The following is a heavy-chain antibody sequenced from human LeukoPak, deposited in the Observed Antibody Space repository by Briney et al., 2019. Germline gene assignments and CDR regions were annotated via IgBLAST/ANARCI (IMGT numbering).Heavy chain of an antibody. CDR1: GYTFTGYY. CDR2: INPNSGGT. Sequence: ASVKVSCKASGYTFTGYYMHWVRQAPGQGLEWMGWINPNSGGTNYAQKFQGRVTMTRDTSISTAYMELSRLRSDDTAVYYCAREIDLVTGTTEFDYWGQGTLVTVSP. D-gene: IGHD1-7*01. V-gene: IGHV1-2*02. J-gene: IGHJ4*02. CDR3: AREIDLVTGTTEFDY.